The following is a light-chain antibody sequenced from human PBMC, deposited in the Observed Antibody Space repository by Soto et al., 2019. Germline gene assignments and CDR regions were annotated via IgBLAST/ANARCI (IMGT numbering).Light chain of an antibody. CDR2: NVS. CDR1: SRDVAGYTY. Sequence: QSVLTPPAPLSGSPGQSITLSCPGTSRDVAGYTYLAGYQQHPGKAPKLMIYNVSNRPSGVSKRFSGSKSGNTASLTISGLQAEDEGDYYCSPYKTSSSVFGTGTKVTDL. V-gene: IGLV2-14*01. CDR3: SPYKTSSSV. J-gene: IGLJ1*01.